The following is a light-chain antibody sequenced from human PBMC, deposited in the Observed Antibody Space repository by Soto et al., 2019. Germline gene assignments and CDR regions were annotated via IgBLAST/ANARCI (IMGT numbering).Light chain of an antibody. CDR1: EHIMND. V-gene: IGKV1-27*01. CDR2: SAS. J-gene: IGKJ4*01. Sequence: DIQVTQSPSSVSASVGDRITITCRASEHIMNDVAWYQQKTGAPPNLLISSASTLKSGVPSRFSGSGFGTDFTLTIHSLQPEDVATYYCQKYNSVHPTFGGGTKVEIK. CDR3: QKYNSVHPT.